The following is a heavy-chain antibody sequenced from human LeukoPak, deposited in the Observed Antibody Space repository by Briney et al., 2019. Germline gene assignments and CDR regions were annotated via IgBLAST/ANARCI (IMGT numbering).Heavy chain of an antibody. J-gene: IGHJ6*02. Sequence: GGSLRLSCPASGFTFSDYSMGWVRQAPGKGLEWVSSISSSSDYIYYADSVKGRFNISRDNARNSLYLQMNSLRAEDTAVYYCARSRSVSNYKGMDVWGQGTTVTVSS. CDR2: ISSSSDYI. V-gene: IGHV3-21*01. D-gene: IGHD5/OR15-5a*01. CDR3: ARSRSVSNYKGMDV. CDR1: GFTFSDYS.